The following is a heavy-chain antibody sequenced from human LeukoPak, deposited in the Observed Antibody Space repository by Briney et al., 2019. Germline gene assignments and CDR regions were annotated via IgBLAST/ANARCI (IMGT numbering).Heavy chain of an antibody. V-gene: IGHV3-30*19. CDR1: GFTFSSYG. Sequence: GGSLRLSCAASGFTFSSYGMHWVRQAPGKGLEWVAVISYDGSNKYYADSVKGRFTISRDNSKNTLYLQMNSLRAEDTAVYYCARGLGDDFWSGYYFDYWGQGTLVTVSS. J-gene: IGHJ4*02. D-gene: IGHD3-3*01. CDR2: ISYDGSNK. CDR3: ARGLGDDFWSGYYFDY.